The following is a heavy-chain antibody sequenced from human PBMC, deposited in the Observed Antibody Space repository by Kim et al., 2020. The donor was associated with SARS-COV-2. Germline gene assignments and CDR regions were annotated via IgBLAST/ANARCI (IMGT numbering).Heavy chain of an antibody. Sequence: AQKFQGRVTITADKSTSTAYMELSSLRAEDTAVDYCARDSPYCTSTSCLDVWGQGTTVTVSS. CDR3: ARDSPYCTSTSCLDV. D-gene: IGHD2-2*01. J-gene: IGHJ6*02. V-gene: IGHV1-69*04.